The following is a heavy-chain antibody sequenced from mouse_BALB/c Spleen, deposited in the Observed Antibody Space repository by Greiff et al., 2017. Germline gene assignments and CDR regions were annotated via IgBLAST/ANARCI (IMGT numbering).Heavy chain of an antibody. V-gene: IGHV3-2*02. D-gene: IGHD1-1*01. CDR1: GYSITSDYA. J-gene: IGHJ3*01. Sequence: DVQLVESGPGLVKPSQSLSLTCTVTGYSITSDYAWNWIRQFPGNKLEWMGYISYSGSTSYNPSLKSRISITRDTSKNQFFLQLNSVTTEDTATYYCASFYYGSSYSWFAYWGQGTLVTVSA. CDR3: ASFYYGSSYSWFAY. CDR2: ISYSGST.